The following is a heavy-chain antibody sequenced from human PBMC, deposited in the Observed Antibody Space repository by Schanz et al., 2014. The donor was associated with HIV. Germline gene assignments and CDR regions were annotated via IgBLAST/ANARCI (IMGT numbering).Heavy chain of an antibody. CDR2: IGYDGNNK. CDR1: GFTFDDYA. V-gene: IGHV3-33*08. CDR3: AREYYSRNWNWFDP. Sequence: VQLVESGGGLVQPGKSLRLSCAASGFTFDDYAMHWVRQVPGKGLEWVAIIGYDGNNKYYADSVKGRFTVSRDNSKNMLYLQMNSLRAEDTAVYYCAREYYSRNWNWFDPWGQGTLVTVSS. J-gene: IGHJ5*02. D-gene: IGHD6-13*01.